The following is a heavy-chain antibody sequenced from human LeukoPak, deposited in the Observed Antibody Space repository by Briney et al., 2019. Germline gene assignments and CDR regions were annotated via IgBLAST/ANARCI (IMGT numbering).Heavy chain of an antibody. V-gene: IGHV3-66*01. J-gene: IGHJ4*02. Sequence: GGSLRLSCAASGFTFSDFAMSWVRQAPGKGLEWVSVIYSGGSTYYADSVKGRFTISRDNSKNTLYLQMNSLRAEDTAVYYCARDTSSHFDYWGQGTLVTVSS. CDR1: GFTFSDFA. CDR3: ARDTSSHFDY. D-gene: IGHD2-15*01. CDR2: IYSGGST.